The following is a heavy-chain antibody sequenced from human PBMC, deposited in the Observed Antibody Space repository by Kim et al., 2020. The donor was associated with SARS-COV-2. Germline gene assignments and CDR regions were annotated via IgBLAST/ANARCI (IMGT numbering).Heavy chain of an antibody. Sequence: SETLSLTCAVYGGSFSGYYWSWIRQPPGKGLEWIGEINHSGSTNYNPSLKSRVTISVDTSKNQFSLKLSSVTAADTAVYYCARTRIVVPAAILIYYYGMDVWGQATTVTVSS. CDR1: GGSFSGYY. D-gene: IGHD2-2*01. V-gene: IGHV4-34*01. CDR2: INHSGST. J-gene: IGHJ6*02. CDR3: ARTRIVVPAAILIYYYGMDV.